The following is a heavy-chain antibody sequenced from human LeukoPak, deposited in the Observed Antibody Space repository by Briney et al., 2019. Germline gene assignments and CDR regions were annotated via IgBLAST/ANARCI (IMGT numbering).Heavy chain of an antibody. J-gene: IGHJ1*01. CDR2: IRYDGSNK. V-gene: IGHV3-30*02. CDR1: GFTFSSYG. Sequence: GGSLRLSCAASGFTFSSYGMHWVRQAPGKGLEWVAFIRYDGSNKYYADSVKGRFTIPRDNSKNTLYLQMNSLRAEDTAVYYCAKHDYSGKGGAEFFQHWGQGTLVTVSS. CDR3: AKHDYSGKGGAEFFQH. D-gene: IGHD4-23*01.